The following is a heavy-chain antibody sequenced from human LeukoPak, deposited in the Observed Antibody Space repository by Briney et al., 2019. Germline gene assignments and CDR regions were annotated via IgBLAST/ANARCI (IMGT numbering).Heavy chain of an antibody. D-gene: IGHD3-10*01. CDR3: ARTYYYGSGRYFDY. CDR2: VYYSGTT. CDR1: GGSISSYY. J-gene: IGHJ4*02. V-gene: IGHV4-59*01. Sequence: SETLSLTCTVSGGSISSYYRSWIRQPPGKGLEWIGYVYYSGTTNYNPSVKSRVTISVDTSKNQFSLKLTSVTAADTAIYYCARTYYYGSGRYFDYWGQGTLVTVSS.